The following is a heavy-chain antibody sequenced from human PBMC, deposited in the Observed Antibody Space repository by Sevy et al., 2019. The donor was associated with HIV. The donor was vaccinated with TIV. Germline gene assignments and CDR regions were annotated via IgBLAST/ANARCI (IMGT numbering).Heavy chain of an antibody. J-gene: IGHJ5*02. D-gene: IGHD3-10*01. V-gene: IGHV4-34*01. Sequence: SETLSLTCAVYGGSFSGYYWSWIRQPPGKGLEWIGEINHSGSTNYNPSLKSRVTISVDTSKNQFSLKLSSVTAADTAVYYCARGLLTMVRGVPRVHWFDPWGQGTLVTVSS. CDR3: ARGLLTMVRGVPRVHWFDP. CDR2: INHSGST. CDR1: GGSFSGYY.